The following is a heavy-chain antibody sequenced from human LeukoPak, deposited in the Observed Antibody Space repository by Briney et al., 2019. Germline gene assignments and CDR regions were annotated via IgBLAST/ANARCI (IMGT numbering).Heavy chain of an antibody. V-gene: IGHV3-53*01. J-gene: IGHJ3*02. Sequence: GGSLRLSCAASGFTFSNYAMSWVRQVPGKGLEWVSVIYSGGSTYYADSVKGRFTISRDNSKNTLYLQMNSLRAEDTAVYYCARSRAKTMVRGVRGPDAFDIWGQGTMVTVSS. D-gene: IGHD3-10*01. CDR2: IYSGGST. CDR1: GFTFSNYA. CDR3: ARSRAKTMVRGVRGPDAFDI.